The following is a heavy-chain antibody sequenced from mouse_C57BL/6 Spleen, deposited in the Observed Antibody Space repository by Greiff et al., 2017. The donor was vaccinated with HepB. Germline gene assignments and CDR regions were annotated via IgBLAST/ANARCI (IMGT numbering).Heavy chain of an antibody. Sequence: QVQLQQSGPELVKPGASVKLSCKASGYTFTSYDINWVKQRPGQGLEWIGWIYPRDGSTKYNEKFKGKATLTVDTSSSTAYMELHSLTSEDSAVYYCARETRLGRGYFDVWGTGTTVTVSS. J-gene: IGHJ1*03. V-gene: IGHV1-85*01. CDR2: IYPRDGST. CDR1: GYTFTSYD. D-gene: IGHD4-1*01. CDR3: ARETRLGRGYFDV.